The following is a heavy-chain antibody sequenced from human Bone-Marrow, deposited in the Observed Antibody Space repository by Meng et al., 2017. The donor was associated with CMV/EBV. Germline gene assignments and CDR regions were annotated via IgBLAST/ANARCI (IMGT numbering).Heavy chain of an antibody. CDR1: GFTFNNAW. Sequence: GESLKISCAASGFTFNNAWMSWVRQAPGKGLEWVARIRSKADGGTTEYLGPVKGRFTISRDDSENTLYLQMNSLKTEDTAIYFCAADLVNPLAQIDDWGEGALVTVSS. J-gene: IGHJ4*02. CDR3: AADLVNPLAQIDD. CDR2: IRSKADGGTT. D-gene: IGHD6-6*01. V-gene: IGHV3-15*01.